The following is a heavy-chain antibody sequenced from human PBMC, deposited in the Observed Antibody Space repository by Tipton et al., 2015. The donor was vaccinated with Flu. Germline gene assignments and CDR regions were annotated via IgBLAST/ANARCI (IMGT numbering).Heavy chain of an antibody. Sequence: TLSLTCTVSGGSITGYYWGWIRQPPGKGLEWIGYIYYSGSTNYNPSLKSRLTISVDTSRNQFSLRLSSVTAADTAVYYCQRSPGYYFDFWGQGTLVTVSS. CDR3: QRSPGYYFDF. CDR1: GGSITGYY. CDR2: IYYSGST. V-gene: IGHV4-59*08. J-gene: IGHJ4*02.